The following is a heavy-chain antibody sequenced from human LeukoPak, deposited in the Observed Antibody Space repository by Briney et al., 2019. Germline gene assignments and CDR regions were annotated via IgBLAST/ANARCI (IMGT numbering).Heavy chain of an antibody. CDR3: ARDVRDGYNSGAFDI. Sequence: AGGSLRLSCAASGFTFSSYSMNWVRQAPGKGLEWVSSISSSSYIYYADSVKGRFTISRDNAKNSLYLQMNSLRAEDTAVYYCARDVRDGYNSGAFDIWGQGTMVTVSS. J-gene: IGHJ3*02. CDR2: ISSSSYI. D-gene: IGHD5-24*01. CDR1: GFTFSSYS. V-gene: IGHV3-21*01.